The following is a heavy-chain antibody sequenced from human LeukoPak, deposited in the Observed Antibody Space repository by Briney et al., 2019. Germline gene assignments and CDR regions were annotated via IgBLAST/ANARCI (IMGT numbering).Heavy chain of an antibody. Sequence: GASVKVSCKVSGYTLTELSMHWVRQVPGKGLEWMGGFDPEDGETIYAQKFQGRVTMTEDTSTDTAYMELSSLRSEDTAVYYCATGAYFLRFLEWLEGGWGQGTLVTVSS. J-gene: IGHJ4*02. CDR1: GYTLTELS. CDR3: ATGAYFLRFLEWLEGG. V-gene: IGHV1-24*01. CDR2: FDPEDGET. D-gene: IGHD3-3*01.